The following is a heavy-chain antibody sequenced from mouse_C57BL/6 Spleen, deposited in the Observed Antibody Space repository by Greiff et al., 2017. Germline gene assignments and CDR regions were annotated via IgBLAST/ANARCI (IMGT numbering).Heavy chain of an antibody. V-gene: IGHV1-26*01. J-gene: IGHJ1*03. CDR1: GYTFTDYY. D-gene: IGHD1-1*01. Sequence: VQLQQSGPELVKPGASVKISCKASGYTFTDYYMNWVKQSHGKSLEWIGDINPNNGGTSYNQKFKGKATLTVDKSSSTAYMELRSLTSEDSAVYYCASDGSSYWYFDVWGTGTTATVSS. CDR2: INPNNGGT. CDR3: ASDGSSYWYFDV.